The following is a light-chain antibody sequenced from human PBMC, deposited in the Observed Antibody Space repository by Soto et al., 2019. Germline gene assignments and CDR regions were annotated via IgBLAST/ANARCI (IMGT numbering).Light chain of an antibody. J-gene: IGLJ2*01. CDR1: SSNIGAGYD. CDR3: QSYDSCLSVYVV. V-gene: IGLV1-40*01. Sequence: QSVLTQPPSVSGAPGQRVTISCTGSSSNIGAGYDVHWYQQLPGTAPKLLIYGNSNRPSGVPDRFSGSKSGTSASLAITGLQAEDEADYYCQSYDSCLSVYVVFGGGTKLTVL. CDR2: GNS.